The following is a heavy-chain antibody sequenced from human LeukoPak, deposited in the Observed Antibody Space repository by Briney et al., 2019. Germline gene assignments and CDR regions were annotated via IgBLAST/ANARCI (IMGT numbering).Heavy chain of an antibody. CDR1: GFPFSASA. V-gene: IGHV3-23*01. CDR3: AKELYGSGSYYRDYFDY. CDR2: ISGSGGST. D-gene: IGHD3-10*01. J-gene: IGHJ4*02. Sequence: TGGSLRLSCAASGFPFSASAMSWVRQAPGKGLEWVSAISGSGGSTYYADSVKGRFTISRDNSKNTLYLQMNSLRAEDTAVYYCAKELYGSGSYYRDYFDYWGQGTLVTVSS.